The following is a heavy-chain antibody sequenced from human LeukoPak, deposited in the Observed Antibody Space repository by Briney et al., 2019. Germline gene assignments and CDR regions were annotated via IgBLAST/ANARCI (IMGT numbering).Heavy chain of an antibody. CDR3: ARGSALRGYSYGFDY. Sequence: ASVKVSCKASGYTFTDYYLHWVRQATGQGLEWMGWLNPDTGNTGYAENFRGRVTITMNTSISTAYMELSSLRSEDTAVYYCARGSALRGYSYGFDYWGQGTLITASS. J-gene: IGHJ4*02. V-gene: IGHV1-8*03. CDR2: LNPDTGNT. D-gene: IGHD5-18*01. CDR1: GYTFTDYY.